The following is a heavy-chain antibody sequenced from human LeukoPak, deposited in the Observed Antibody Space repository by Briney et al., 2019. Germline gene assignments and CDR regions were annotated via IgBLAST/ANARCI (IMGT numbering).Heavy chain of an antibody. J-gene: IGHJ4*02. CDR2: ISGNGDST. Sequence: GGSLRLSCAASGFVFNSHPMHWVRQAPGKGLECVSAISGNGDSTYYANSVKGRFTIYRDNSRNTLYLQMGSLRAEDTALYYCAREEPAGSIDYWGQGTLVTVSS. V-gene: IGHV3-64*01. D-gene: IGHD1-14*01. CDR3: AREEPAGSIDY. CDR1: GFVFNSHP.